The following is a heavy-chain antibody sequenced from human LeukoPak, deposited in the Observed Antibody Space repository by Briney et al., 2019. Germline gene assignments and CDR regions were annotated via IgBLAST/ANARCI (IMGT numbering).Heavy chain of an antibody. V-gene: IGHV1-69*06. J-gene: IGHJ6*03. CDR3: ATAYYDFWRCMDV. D-gene: IGHD3-3*01. CDR2: IIPIFGTA. CDR1: GGTFTSYA. Sequence: VASVKVSCKASGGTFTSYAISWVRQAPGQGLEWMGGIIPIFGTANYAQKFQGRVTMTEDTSTDTAYMELSSLRSEDTAVYYCATAYYDFWRCMDVWGKGTTVTVSS.